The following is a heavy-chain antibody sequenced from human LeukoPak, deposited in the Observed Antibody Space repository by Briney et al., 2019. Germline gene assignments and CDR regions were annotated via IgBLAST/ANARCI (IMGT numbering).Heavy chain of an antibody. V-gene: IGHV3-23*01. CDR3: ARDPSMVRGDNYFDY. D-gene: IGHD3-10*01. J-gene: IGHJ4*02. Sequence: GGSLRLSCAASGFAFSSQAMGWVRQAPGKGLEWVSVIGDSGDPTYYADSVKGRVTISRDNSKNALYLQMNSLRAEDTAIYYCARDPSMVRGDNYFDYWGQGTLVTVSS. CDR2: IGDSGDPT. CDR1: GFAFSSQA.